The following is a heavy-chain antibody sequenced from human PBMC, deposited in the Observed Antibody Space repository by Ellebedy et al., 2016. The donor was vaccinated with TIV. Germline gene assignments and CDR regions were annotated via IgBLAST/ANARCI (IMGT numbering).Heavy chain of an antibody. D-gene: IGHD4-23*01. CDR1: GGSISTFY. CDR3: AAYYGGRFDY. Sequence: MPSDTLSLTCNVPGGSISTFYWSWIRQPPGKGLEFIGYIYYIGITNYNPSLESRVAISIDTSENQCSLRLSSVTAADTAVYYCAAYYGGRFDYWGQGTLVTVSS. V-gene: IGHV4-59*01. CDR2: IYYIGIT. J-gene: IGHJ4*02.